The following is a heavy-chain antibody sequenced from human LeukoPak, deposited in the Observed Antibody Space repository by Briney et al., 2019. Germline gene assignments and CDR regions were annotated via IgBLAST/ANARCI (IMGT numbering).Heavy chain of an antibody. D-gene: IGHD3-16*02. CDR3: ARGNPKNDYIWGSYRSWFDP. CDR1: GGSFSGYY. V-gene: IGHV4-34*01. Sequence: SETLSLTCAVYGGSFSGYYWSWIRQPPGKGREGSGEINHSGSTNYNPSLKSRVTISVDTSKNQFSLKLSSVTAADTAVYYCARGNPKNDYIWGSYRSWFDPWGQGTLVTVSS. J-gene: IGHJ5*02. CDR2: INHSGST.